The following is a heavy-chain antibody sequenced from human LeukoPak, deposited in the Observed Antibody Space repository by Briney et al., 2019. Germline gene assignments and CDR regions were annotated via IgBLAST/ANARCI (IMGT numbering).Heavy chain of an antibody. Sequence: PGGSLRLSCAASGFTFSSYSMNWVRQAPGKGLEWVSSISSSSSYIYYADSVKGRFTISRDNAKNSLYLQMNSLRAEDTAVYYCARDGARYFDWLLYGNWFDPWGQGTLVTVSS. D-gene: IGHD3-9*01. J-gene: IGHJ5*02. CDR1: GFTFSSYS. V-gene: IGHV3-21*01. CDR2: ISSSSSYI. CDR3: ARDGARYFDWLLYGNWFDP.